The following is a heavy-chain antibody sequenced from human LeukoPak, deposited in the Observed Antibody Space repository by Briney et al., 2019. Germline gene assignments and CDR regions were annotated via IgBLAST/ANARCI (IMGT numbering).Heavy chain of an antibody. Sequence: SVKVSCKASGGTFSSYAISWVRQAPGQGLEWMGGIIPIFGTANYAQKFQGRVTITADESTSTAYMELSSLRSEDTAVYYCARIWGSGVYYYHGMDVWGQGTTVTVSS. CDR1: GGTFSSYA. CDR3: ARIWGSGVYYYHGMDV. J-gene: IGHJ6*02. V-gene: IGHV1-69*13. CDR2: IIPIFGTA. D-gene: IGHD7-27*01.